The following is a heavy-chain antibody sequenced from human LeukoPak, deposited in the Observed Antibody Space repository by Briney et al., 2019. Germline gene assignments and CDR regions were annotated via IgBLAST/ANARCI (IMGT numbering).Heavy chain of an antibody. CDR3: ARSQWVRGASYYFDY. D-gene: IGHD3-10*01. CDR1: GFTFNSYS. J-gene: IGHJ4*02. Sequence: GGSLRLSCAASGFTFNSYSMNWVRQAPGKGLEWVSYISSSGTTMYYADSVKGRFTISRENAKNSLYLQMNSLRDEDTAVYSCARSQWVRGASYYFDYWGQGALVTVSS. CDR2: ISSSGTTM. V-gene: IGHV3-48*02.